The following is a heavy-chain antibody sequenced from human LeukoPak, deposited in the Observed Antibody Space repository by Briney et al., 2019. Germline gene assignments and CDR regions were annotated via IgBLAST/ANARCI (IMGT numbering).Heavy chain of an antibody. CDR3: ARHQDTSGWGTFPLDY. J-gene: IGHJ4*02. CDR1: GGSISSSSYY. CDR2: VYYSGDT. D-gene: IGHD3-10*01. Sequence: SETLSLTCTVSGGSISSSSYYWGWIRQPPGKGLEWIGSVYYSGDTYYNPSLKSRVAISVDSSKNQFSLKVTSVTAADTAVYYCARHQDTSGWGTFPLDYWGQGTLTTVSS. V-gene: IGHV4-39*01.